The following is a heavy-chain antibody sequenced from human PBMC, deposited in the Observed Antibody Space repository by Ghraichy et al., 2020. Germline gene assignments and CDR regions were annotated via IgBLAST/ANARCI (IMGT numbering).Heavy chain of an antibody. J-gene: IGHJ4*02. CDR3: ARDRGSGWSNFDY. Sequence: SETLSLTCTVSGGSISSYYWSWIRQPPGKGLEWIGYIYYGGRTNCNPSLKSRVTISVDTSKSQFSLKLNSVTAADTAVYYCARDRGSGWSNFDYWGQGTLVTVSS. V-gene: IGHV4-59*01. CDR1: GGSISSYY. D-gene: IGHD6-19*01. CDR2: IYYGGRT.